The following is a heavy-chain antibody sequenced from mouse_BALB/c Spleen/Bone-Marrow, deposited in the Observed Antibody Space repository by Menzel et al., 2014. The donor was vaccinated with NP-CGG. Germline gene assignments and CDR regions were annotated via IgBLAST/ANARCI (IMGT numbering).Heavy chain of an antibody. CDR3: AGRTRYAMDY. D-gene: IGHD3-3*01. CDR2: IDPANGNT. J-gene: IGHJ4*01. V-gene: IGHV14-3*02. CDR1: GFNIKDTY. Sequence: VQLQQSGAELVKPGASVKLSCTASGFNIKDTYMHWVKQRPEQGLEWIGRIDPANGNTKYDPKFQGKATITADTSSNTAYLQLSSLTSEDTAVYYCAGRTRYAMDYWGQGTSVTVSS.